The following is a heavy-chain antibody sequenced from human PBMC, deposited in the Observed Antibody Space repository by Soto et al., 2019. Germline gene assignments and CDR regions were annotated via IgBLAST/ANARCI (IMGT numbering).Heavy chain of an antibody. V-gene: IGHV4-31*03. CDR3: ARGGRRSPGMDV. CDR1: GDSISSGGYY. J-gene: IGHJ6*02. Sequence: QVQLQESGPGLVKPSQTLSLTCTVSGDSISSGGYYWSWIRQHPGKGLEWIGYIYYSGSTYYNPSLRRRVTISVDTSKNQFSLKLSSVTAADTAVYYCARGGRRSPGMDVWGQGTTVTVSS. CDR2: IYYSGST.